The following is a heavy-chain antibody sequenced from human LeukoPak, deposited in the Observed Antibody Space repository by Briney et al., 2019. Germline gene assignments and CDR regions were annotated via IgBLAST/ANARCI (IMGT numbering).Heavy chain of an antibody. V-gene: IGHV4-31*03. CDR1: GGSISSGGYY. CDR2: IYYSGST. D-gene: IGHD3-10*01. Sequence: SQTLSLTCTVSGGSISSGGYYWSWIRQHPGKGLEWIGYIYYSGSTYYNPSLKSRVTISVDTSKNQFSLKLSSVTAADTAVYYCARKVLRGVRGIMVPPYHYYGKDVRGKGTPVTVSS. J-gene: IGHJ6*04. CDR3: ARKVLRGVRGIMVPPYHYYGKDV.